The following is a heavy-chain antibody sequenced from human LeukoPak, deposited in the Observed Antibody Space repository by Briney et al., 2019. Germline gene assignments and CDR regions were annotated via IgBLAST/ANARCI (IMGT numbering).Heavy chain of an antibody. D-gene: IGHD5-18*01. J-gene: IGHJ4*02. CDR2: TWYDGRNK. CDR1: GITFNA. Sequence: GGSLRLSCAASGITFNAIHWVRQAPGKGLEWGALTWYDGRNKYYADSVKGRFTISRDNAKNSLYLQMNSLRAEDTAVYYCARESEQLWLVSYVYWGQGTLVTVSS. CDR3: ARESEQLWLVSYVY. V-gene: IGHV3-33*01.